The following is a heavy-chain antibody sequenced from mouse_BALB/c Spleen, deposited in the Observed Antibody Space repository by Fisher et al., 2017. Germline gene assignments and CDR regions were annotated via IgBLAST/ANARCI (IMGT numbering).Heavy chain of an antibody. CDR3: ARTSTLGAMDY. V-gene: IGHV5-4*02. J-gene: IGHJ4*01. Sequence: RFTISRDNAKNNLYLQMSSLKSEDTAMYYCARTSTLGAMDYWGQGTSVTVSS.